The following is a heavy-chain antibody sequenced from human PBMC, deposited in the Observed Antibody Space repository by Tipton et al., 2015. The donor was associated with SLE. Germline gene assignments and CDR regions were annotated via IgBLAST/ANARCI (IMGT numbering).Heavy chain of an antibody. J-gene: IGHJ4*02. D-gene: IGHD1-26*01. CDR3: ARYSRGRLDS. Sequence: SLRLSCAASGFTFSTYAMHWVRQAPGKGLEWLSVIRYDGTNEYYADSVRGRFIISRDISKNTLYRQMNSLRAEDTAVYYCARYSRGRLDSWGQGPLVTVSS. CDR2: IRYDGTNE. CDR1: GFTFSTYA. V-gene: IGHV3-33*01.